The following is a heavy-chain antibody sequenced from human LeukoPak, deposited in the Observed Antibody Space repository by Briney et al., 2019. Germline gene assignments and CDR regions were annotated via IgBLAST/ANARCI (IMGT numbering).Heavy chain of an antibody. CDR3: ARRAAAAAGTWYYYYYMDV. Sequence: ASVKVSCKASGYTFTSYDINWVRQATGQGLEWMGWMNPNSGNTGYAQKFQGRVTITRNTSISTAYMELSSQRSEDTAVYYCARRAAAAAGTWYYYYYMDVWGKGTTVTVSS. D-gene: IGHD6-13*01. CDR1: GYTFTSYD. V-gene: IGHV1-8*03. CDR2: MNPNSGNT. J-gene: IGHJ6*03.